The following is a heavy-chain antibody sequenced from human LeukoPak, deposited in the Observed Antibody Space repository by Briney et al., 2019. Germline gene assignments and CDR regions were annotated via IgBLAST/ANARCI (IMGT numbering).Heavy chain of an antibody. V-gene: IGHV3-21*01. CDR3: ARDDARELLSFDY. Sequence: GGSLRLSCAASGFTFSSYSMNWVRQAPGKGLEWVSSISSSSSYIYYADSVKGRFTISRDNAKNSLYLQMNSLRAEDTAVYYCARDDARELLSFDYWGQGTLVTVSS. CDR2: ISSSSSYI. J-gene: IGHJ4*02. D-gene: IGHD1-26*01. CDR1: GFTFSSYS.